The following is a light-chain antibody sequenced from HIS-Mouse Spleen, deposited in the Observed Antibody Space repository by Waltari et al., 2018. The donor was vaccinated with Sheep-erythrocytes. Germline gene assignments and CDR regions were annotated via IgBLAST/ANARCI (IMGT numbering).Light chain of an antibody. Sequence: QSALTQPRSVSGSPGQSVTISCTGTSSDVGGYNYVSWYQQPPGKAPKLRIYDVRKRPSGVPDRFSGSKSGNTASLTISGLQAEDEADYYCCSYAGSYNHVFATGTKVTVL. V-gene: IGLV2-11*01. CDR1: SSDVGGYNY. CDR2: DVR. CDR3: CSYAGSYNHV. J-gene: IGLJ1*01.